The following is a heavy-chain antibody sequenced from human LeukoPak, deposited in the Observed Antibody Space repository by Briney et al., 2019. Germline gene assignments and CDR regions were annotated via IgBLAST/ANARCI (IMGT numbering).Heavy chain of an antibody. CDR3: ARTQAYLKFDY. CDR2: IKSKADGGTT. CDR1: GFTFSNAW. D-gene: IGHD2-2*01. J-gene: IGHJ4*02. Sequence: GGSLRLSCAASGFTFSNAWMSWVRQAPGKGLEWVGRIKSKADGGTTDYAALVKGRFTISRDDSKNTLHLQMNSLKTEDTAVYYCARTQAYLKFDYWGQGTVVTVSS. V-gene: IGHV3-15*01.